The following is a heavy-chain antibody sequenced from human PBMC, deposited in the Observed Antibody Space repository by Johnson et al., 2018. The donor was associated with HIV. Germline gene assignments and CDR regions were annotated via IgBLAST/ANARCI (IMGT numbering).Heavy chain of an antibody. V-gene: IGHV3-13*01. D-gene: IGHD3-16*01. J-gene: IGHJ3*02. CDR2: IGTAGDT. CDR1: GFTFSSYD. Sequence: VQLVESGGGVVQPGRSLRLSCAASGFTFSSYDMHWVRQATGKGMEWVSAIGTAGDTYYPGSVKGRFTISRENAKNSLYLQMNSLRAEDTAVYYCAKDERQMGGWSHAFDIWGQGTIVTVSS. CDR3: AKDERQMGGWSHAFDI.